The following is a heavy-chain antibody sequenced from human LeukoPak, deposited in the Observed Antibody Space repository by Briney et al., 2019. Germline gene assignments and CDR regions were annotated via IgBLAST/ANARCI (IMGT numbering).Heavy chain of an antibody. J-gene: IGHJ3*02. V-gene: IGHV4-4*07. CDR1: GGSISSFY. CDR2: IYSSGST. D-gene: IGHD3-22*01. CDR3: ARQAYDTGYDAFDI. Sequence: PSETLSLTCTVSGGSISSFYWSWIRQPAGKGLEWIGRIYSSGSTNYNPSLKSRATMSVDTSKNQFSLRLSSVTAADTAVYYCARQAYDTGYDAFDIWGQGTLVTVSS.